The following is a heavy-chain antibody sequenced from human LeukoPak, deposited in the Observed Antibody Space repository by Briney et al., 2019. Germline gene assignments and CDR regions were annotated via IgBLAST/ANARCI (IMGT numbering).Heavy chain of an antibody. Sequence: GGSLRLSCAGSGFTFSSDSMNWVRQAPGKGLEWVSSISSSSSYIYYADSVKGRFTISRDNAKNSLYLQMNSLRAEDTAVYYCARDLYEGRAYFDYWGQGTLVTVSS. CDR2: ISSSSSYI. V-gene: IGHV3-21*01. D-gene: IGHD5/OR15-5a*01. J-gene: IGHJ4*02. CDR3: ARDLYEGRAYFDY. CDR1: GFTFSSDS.